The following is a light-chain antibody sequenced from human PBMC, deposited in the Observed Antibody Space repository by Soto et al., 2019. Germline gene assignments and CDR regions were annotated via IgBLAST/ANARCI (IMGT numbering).Light chain of an antibody. CDR1: QSVSSSY. V-gene: IGKV3-20*01. CDR3: QQYGSSPPIT. J-gene: IGKJ5*01. Sequence: EIVLTQSPGTLSLSPGERATLSCRASQSVSSSYLAWYQQKPGQAPRLLIYGASSRATGIPDRFSGSGSGTDFTLTISRLEREEFAVYYCQQYGSSPPITFGQGTRLEIK. CDR2: GAS.